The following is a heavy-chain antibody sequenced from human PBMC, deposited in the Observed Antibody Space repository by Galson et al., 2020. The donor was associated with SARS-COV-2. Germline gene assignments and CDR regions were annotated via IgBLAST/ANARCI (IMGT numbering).Heavy chain of an antibody. CDR1: GFTFSSYA. J-gene: IGHJ3*02. D-gene: IGHD2-2*01. CDR2: ISYDGSNK. CDR3: ARDLPDCSSTSCYDIQAFDI. Sequence: LSLTCAASGFTFSSYAMHWVRQAPGKGLEWVAVISYDGSNKYYADSVKGRFTISRDNSKNTLYLQMNSLRAEDTAVYYCARDLPDCSSTSCYDIQAFDIWGQGTMVTVSS. V-gene: IGHV3-30*01.